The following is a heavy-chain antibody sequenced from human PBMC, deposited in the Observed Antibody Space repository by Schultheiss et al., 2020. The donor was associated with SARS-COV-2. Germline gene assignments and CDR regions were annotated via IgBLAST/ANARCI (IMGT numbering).Heavy chain of an antibody. CDR1: GFTFSDYY. V-gene: IGHV3-23*01. CDR3: TRTSVVPAAMGY. J-gene: IGHJ4*02. D-gene: IGHD2-2*01. CDR2: ISGSGGST. Sequence: GESLKISCAASGFTFSDYYMSWIRQAPGKGLEWVSAISGSGGSTYYADSVKGRFTISRDNSKNTLYLQMNSLKTEDTAVYYCTRTSVVPAAMGYWGQGTLVTVS.